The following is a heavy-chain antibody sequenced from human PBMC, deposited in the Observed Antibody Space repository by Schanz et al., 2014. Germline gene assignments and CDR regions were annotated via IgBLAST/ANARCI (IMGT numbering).Heavy chain of an antibody. J-gene: IGHJ4*02. Sequence: EVQLLESGGGLVQPGGSLRLSCAASGFTFSSYAMSWVRQAPGKGLEWVSALSGSGGSTYYADSVKGRFTISRDNSKTTPSLQMNSLRAEDAAVYYCSKDLLYGAPMPLNHLDYWGQGTLVTVSS. V-gene: IGHV3-23*01. CDR3: SKDLLYGAPMPLNHLDY. CDR2: LSGSGGST. CDR1: GFTFSSYA. D-gene: IGHD2-2*01.